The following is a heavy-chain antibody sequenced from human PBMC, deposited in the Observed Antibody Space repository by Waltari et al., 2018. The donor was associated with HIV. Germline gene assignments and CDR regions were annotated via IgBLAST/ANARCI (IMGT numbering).Heavy chain of an antibody. J-gene: IGHJ6*02. D-gene: IGHD2-2*01. V-gene: IGHV5-51*01. CDR3: ARLGYCGSARCPSGYDYSDGMGV. CDR2: VHREESEN. Sequence: EVELVQSGAEVKEPGESLKISCTGSGYNFTTYWIGWGRQMPGKGMEWWGIVHREESENGDRPSVQGDVTRSVDKSIRTAYLKWNSLQSSDTAMYYCARLGYCGSARCPSGYDYSDGMGVWGQGTTVTVS. CDR1: GYNFTTYW.